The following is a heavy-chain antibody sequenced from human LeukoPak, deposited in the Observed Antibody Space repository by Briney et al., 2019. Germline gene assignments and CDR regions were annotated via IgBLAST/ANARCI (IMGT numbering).Heavy chain of an antibody. V-gene: IGHV1-2*06. CDR3: AREPMVRDFNWFDP. J-gene: IGHJ5*02. CDR1: GYTFTGYY. CDR2: INPNSGGT. D-gene: IGHD3-10*01. Sequence: ASVKVSCKTSGYTFTGYYIHWVRQAPGQGLEWMGRINPNSGGTNYAQKFQGRVTMTTYTSISTAYMELSRLTSDDTAVYYCAREPMVRDFNWFDPWGQGTLVTVSS.